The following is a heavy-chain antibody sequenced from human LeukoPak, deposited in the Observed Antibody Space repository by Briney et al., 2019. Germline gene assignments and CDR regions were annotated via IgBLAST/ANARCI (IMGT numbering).Heavy chain of an antibody. CDR3: VRDANNRDGHGFYSFDD. Sequence: ASVKVSCKASGYAFTNFYIHWVRQAPGEGLEWMGWINYDSGGTNHAQKFQDRVTMTRDMSISTVYMEVRGLTSDDTAMYFCVRDANNRDGHGFYSFDDWGQGTLVAVSS. D-gene: IGHD1/OR15-1a*01. J-gene: IGHJ4*02. CDR1: GYAFTNFY. CDR2: INYDSGGT. V-gene: IGHV1-2*02.